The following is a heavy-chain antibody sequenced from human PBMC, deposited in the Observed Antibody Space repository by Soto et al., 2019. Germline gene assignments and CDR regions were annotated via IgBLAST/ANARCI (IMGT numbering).Heavy chain of an antibody. CDR1: GFTFSSYA. V-gene: IGHV3-30-3*01. CDR2: ISYDGSNK. CDR3: ARAKQPYLGELSLVDY. J-gene: IGHJ4*02. Sequence: PGGSLILSCAASGFTFSSYAMHWVRQAPGKGLEWVAVISYDGSNKYYADSVKGRFTISRDNSKNTLYLQMNSLRAEDTAVYYCARAKQPYLGELSLVDYWGQGTLVTVSS. D-gene: IGHD3-16*02.